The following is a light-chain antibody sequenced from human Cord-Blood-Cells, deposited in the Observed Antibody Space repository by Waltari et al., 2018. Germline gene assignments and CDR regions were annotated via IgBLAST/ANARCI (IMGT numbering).Light chain of an antibody. CDR3: AAWDDSLNGRV. V-gene: IGLV1-44*01. CDR2: SNN. CDR1: SSNIGSNT. J-gene: IGLJ3*02. Sequence: QSVLTQPPSASGTPGQRATISCSGSSSNIGSNTVNRYQQLPGTAPKHPIYSNNQRPSGVPDRFSGSKSGTSASLAISGLQSEDEADYYCAAWDDSLNGRVFGGGTKLTVL.